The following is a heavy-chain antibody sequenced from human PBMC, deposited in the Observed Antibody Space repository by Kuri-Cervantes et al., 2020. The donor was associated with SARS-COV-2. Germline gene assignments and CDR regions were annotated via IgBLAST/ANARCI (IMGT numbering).Heavy chain of an antibody. V-gene: IGHV3-21*01. CDR3: ARGGYSSSSGHYFDY. CDR2: ISSSSSYI. J-gene: IGHJ4*02. D-gene: IGHD6-6*01. Sequence: GGSLRLSCAASGFTVSSSYMSWVRQAPGKGLEWVSSISSSSSYIYYADSVKGRFTISRDNAKNSLYLQMNSLRAEDTAVYYCARGGYSSSSGHYFDYWGQGTLVTVSS. CDR1: GFTVSSSY.